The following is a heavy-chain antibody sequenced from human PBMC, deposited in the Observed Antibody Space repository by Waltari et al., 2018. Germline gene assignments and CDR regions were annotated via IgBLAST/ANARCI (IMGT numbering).Heavy chain of an antibody. J-gene: IGHJ4*02. CDR2: IKQDGSEK. D-gene: IGHD6-19*01. CDR1: GFSFSTYW. V-gene: IGHV3-7*01. CDR3: AGGSGWLIDY. Sequence: EVELVESGGDLVQPGGSLRLSCAASGFSFSTYWMSSVRQAPGKGLEGVANIKQDGSEKYYVDSVKGRFAISRDNPKNSLYLQMNSLSAEDTAVYYCAGGSGWLIDYWGQGTLVTVSS.